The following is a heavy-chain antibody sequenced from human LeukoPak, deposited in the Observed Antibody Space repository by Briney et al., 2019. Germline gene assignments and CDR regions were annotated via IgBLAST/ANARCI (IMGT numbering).Heavy chain of an antibody. CDR2: IDTDEGST. CDR3: ARDGSLPDY. J-gene: IGHJ4*02. Sequence: GGSLRLSCAASGFTFSSYWMHWVRQDPGKGLVWVSRIDTDEGSTSYADSVKGRFTISRDNAKNTLYLQMNSLRAEDTAVYYCARDGSLPDYWGQGTLVTVSS. V-gene: IGHV3-74*01. CDR1: GFTFSSYW.